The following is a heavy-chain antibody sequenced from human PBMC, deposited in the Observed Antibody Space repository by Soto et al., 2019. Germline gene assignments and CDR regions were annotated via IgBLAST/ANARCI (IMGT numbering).Heavy chain of an antibody. Sequence: SETLSLTCTVSGGSVGSGSYYWSWIRQPPGKGLEWIGYIYYSGSTNYNPSLKSRVTISVDTSKNQFSLKLSSVTAADTAVYYCARVKIAAAGKVDYWGQGTLVTVSS. CDR1: GGSVGSGSYY. CDR3: ARVKIAAAGKVDY. CDR2: IYYSGST. D-gene: IGHD6-13*01. J-gene: IGHJ4*02. V-gene: IGHV4-61*01.